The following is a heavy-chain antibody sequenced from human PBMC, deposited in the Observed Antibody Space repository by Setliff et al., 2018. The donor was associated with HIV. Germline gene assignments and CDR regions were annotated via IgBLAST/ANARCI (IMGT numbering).Heavy chain of an antibody. J-gene: IGHJ4*02. Sequence: ASVKVSCKASGYTFPNYGISWVRQAPGQGLEWLGWVSAYNGLTNYAQNLQGRVTMTTDTSSTTAFLELRSLRSDDTAMYYCARERRSSGTYHIDYWGQGTRVTVSS. CDR2: VSAYNGLT. CDR1: GYTFPNYG. V-gene: IGHV1-18*01. CDR3: ARERRSSGTYHIDY. D-gene: IGHD1-26*01.